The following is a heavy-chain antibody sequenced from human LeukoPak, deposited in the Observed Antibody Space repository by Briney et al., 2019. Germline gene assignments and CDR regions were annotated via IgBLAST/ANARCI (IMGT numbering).Heavy chain of an antibody. J-gene: IGHJ5*02. D-gene: IGHD6-19*01. Sequence: GGSLRLSCAGSGFTFSTYAMTWVRQAPGKGLEWVSSISNGDGTTYYTDSAKGRFTISRNNSKNTRYLQMNSRRAEDTPVYYCAKGSGGWYQFFDHWGQGTLVTVSS. V-gene: IGHV3-23*01. CDR1: GFTFSTYA. CDR3: AKGSGGWYQFFDH. CDR2: ISNGDGTT.